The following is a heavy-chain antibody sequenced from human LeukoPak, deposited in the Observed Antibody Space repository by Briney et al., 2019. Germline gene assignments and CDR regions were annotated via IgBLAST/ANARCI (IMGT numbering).Heavy chain of an antibody. D-gene: IGHD2/OR15-2a*01. V-gene: IGHV3-7*01. CDR3: ARVILGVAQYSGLDV. CDR1: GFTFSRYW. CDR2: MNEVGSAK. Sequence: GGSLRLSCAASGFTFSRYWLTWVRQAPGKGLEWVSNMNEVGSAKFYVDSVKGPFTISRDNAQSSVFLQMNSLRAEDTAVYYCARVILGVAQYSGLDVWGQGTTVTASS. J-gene: IGHJ6*02.